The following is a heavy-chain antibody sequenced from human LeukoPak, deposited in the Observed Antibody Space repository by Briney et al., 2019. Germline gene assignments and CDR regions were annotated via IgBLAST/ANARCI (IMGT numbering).Heavy chain of an antibody. Sequence: SETLSLTCAVYGGSFSGYYCSWIRQPPGKGLEWIGEINHSGSTNYNPSLKSRVTISVDTSKNQFSLKLSSVTAADTAVYYCARGPYLLYSSSWEFDYWRQGTLVTVSS. CDR3: ARGPYLLYSSSWEFDY. V-gene: IGHV4-34*01. CDR2: INHSGST. CDR1: GGSFSGYY. J-gene: IGHJ4*02. D-gene: IGHD6-13*01.